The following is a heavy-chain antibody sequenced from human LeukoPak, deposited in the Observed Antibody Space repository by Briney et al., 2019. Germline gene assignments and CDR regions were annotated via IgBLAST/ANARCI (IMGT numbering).Heavy chain of an antibody. CDR3: VHSSGYYSVDY. Sequence: SETLSLTCTVSGGSISSSSYYWGWIRQPPGKGLEWIGSIYYSGNTYYNPSLKSRVTISVDTSKNQFSLKLSSVTAADTAVYYCVHSSGYYSVDYWGQGTLVTVSS. CDR1: GGSISSSSYY. J-gene: IGHJ4*02. V-gene: IGHV4-39*01. D-gene: IGHD3-22*01. CDR2: IYYSGNT.